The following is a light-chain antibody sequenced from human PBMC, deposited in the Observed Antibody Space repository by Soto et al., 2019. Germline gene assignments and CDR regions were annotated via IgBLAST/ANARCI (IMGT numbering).Light chain of an antibody. V-gene: IGLV1-40*01. Sequence: QSVLTQPPSVSGAPGQRVTISCTGSSSNIGAGYDVHWYQQLPGTAPKLLIYGNSNRPSGVPDRFSGSKSGTSASLAITGLQAEDEADYYCQSYDISLSGSLFGGGTKVTVL. CDR3: QSYDISLSGSL. CDR1: SSNIGAGYD. CDR2: GNS. J-gene: IGLJ2*01.